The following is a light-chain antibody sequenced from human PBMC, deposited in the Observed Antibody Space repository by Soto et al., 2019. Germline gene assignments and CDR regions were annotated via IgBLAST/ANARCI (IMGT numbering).Light chain of an antibody. J-gene: IGKJ1*01. V-gene: IGKV1-39*01. CDR1: QSISSY. CDR3: QQSYSTPLPT. CDR2: AAS. Sequence: DIQMTQSPSSLSASGGDRVTITCRASQSISSYLNWYQQKPGKAPKLLIYAASSLQSGVPSRFSGSGSGTDFTLTISSLQPEDFATYYCQQSYSTPLPTFGQGTKVEIK.